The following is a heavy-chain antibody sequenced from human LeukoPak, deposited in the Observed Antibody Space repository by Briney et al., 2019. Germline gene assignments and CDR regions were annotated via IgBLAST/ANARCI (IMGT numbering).Heavy chain of an antibody. CDR1: GFTFTNYD. CDR3: AIIPLGGRFDY. D-gene: IGHD3-10*01. Sequence: PGRSLRLSCAASGFTFTNYDMHWIRQAPGRGLEWVAFIRSDGSNTYYGDSVKGRFTISRDNSKKILHLQMNSLRPGDTALYYCAIIPLGGRFDYWGQGTLVIVSS. CDR2: IRSDGSNT. J-gene: IGHJ4*02. V-gene: IGHV3-30*02.